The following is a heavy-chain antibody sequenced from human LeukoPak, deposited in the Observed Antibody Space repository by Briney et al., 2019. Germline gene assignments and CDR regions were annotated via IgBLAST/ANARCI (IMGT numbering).Heavy chain of an antibody. V-gene: IGHV3-21*01. CDR1: EFTFSHYT. D-gene: IGHD5-24*01. CDR2: ISSISLYI. J-gene: IGHJ4*02. CDR3: ARETPRRGETRDGYR. Sequence: PGGSLRLSCVASEFTFSHYTMNWVRQAPGEGLEWVASISSISLYIYYADSVKGRFTISRDNAKNSLYLQMNSLRVEDTAVYYCARETPRRGETRDGYRWGQGTLVTVSS.